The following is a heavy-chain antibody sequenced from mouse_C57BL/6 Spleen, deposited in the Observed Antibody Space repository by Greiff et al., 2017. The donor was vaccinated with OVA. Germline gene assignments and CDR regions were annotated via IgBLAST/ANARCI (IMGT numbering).Heavy chain of an antibody. V-gene: IGHV1-81*01. CDR1: GYTFTSYG. D-gene: IGHD1-1*01. J-gene: IGHJ2*01. CDR3: ARRNSYYYGSSYAGFDY. Sequence: QVQLQQSGAELARPGASVKLSCKASGYTFTSYGISWVKQRTGQGLEWIGEIYPRSGNTYYNEKFKGKATLTADKSSSTAYMELRSLTSEDSAVYFCARRNSYYYGSSYAGFDYWGQGTTLTVSS. CDR2: IYPRSGNT.